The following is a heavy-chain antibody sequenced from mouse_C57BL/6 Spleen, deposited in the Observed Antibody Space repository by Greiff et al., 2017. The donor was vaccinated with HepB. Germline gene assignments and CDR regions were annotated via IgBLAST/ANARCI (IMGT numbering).Heavy chain of an antibody. CDR2: ISYDGSN. CDR1: GYSITSGYY. Sequence: VQLQQSGPGLVKPSQSLSLTCSVTGYSITSGYYWNWIRQFPGNKLEWMGYISYDGSNNYNPSLKNRISITRDTSKNQFFLKLNSVTTEDTATYYCARALYYFDYWGQGTTLTVSS. V-gene: IGHV3-6*01. J-gene: IGHJ2*01. CDR3: ARALYYFDY.